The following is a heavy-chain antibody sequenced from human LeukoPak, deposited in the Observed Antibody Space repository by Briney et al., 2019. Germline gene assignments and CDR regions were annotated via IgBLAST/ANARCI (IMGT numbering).Heavy chain of an antibody. D-gene: IGHD3-22*01. CDR2: INHSGST. J-gene: IGHJ5*02. Sequence: PSETLSLTCAVYGGSFSGYYWGWIRQPPGKGLEWIGEINHSGSTNYNPSLKSRVTISVDTSKNQFSLKLSSVTAADTAVYYCARGYGPRTYYYDSSGYYWIDPWGQGTLVTVSS. CDR1: GGSFSGYY. CDR3: ARGYGPRTYYYDSSGYYWIDP. V-gene: IGHV4-34*01.